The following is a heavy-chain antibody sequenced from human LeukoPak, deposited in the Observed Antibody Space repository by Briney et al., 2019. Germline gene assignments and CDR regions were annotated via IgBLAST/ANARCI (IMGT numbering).Heavy chain of an antibody. Sequence: NPSQTLSLTCAVSGGSISSGGYSWSWIRQPPGKGLEWIGTIYYTGTTYYNPSLQSRLTISVDTSKNQFSLRLSSVTAADTAVYYCGAQGWSGYYPFDPWGQGTLVSVSS. CDR1: GGSISSGGYS. D-gene: IGHD3-3*01. J-gene: IGHJ5*02. V-gene: IGHV4-30-2*03. CDR2: IYYTGTT. CDR3: GAQGWSGYYPFDP.